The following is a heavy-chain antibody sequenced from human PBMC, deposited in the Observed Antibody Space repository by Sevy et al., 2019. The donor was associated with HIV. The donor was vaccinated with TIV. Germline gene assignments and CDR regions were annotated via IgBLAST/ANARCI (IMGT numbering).Heavy chain of an antibody. Sequence: SATLSLTCTVSGGSISSYYWSWIRQPPGKGLEWIGYIYYSGSTNYNPSLKSRVTISVDTSKNQFSLKLSSVTAADTAVYYCARHYPVPRYSYGRGAFDIWGQGTMVTVSS. V-gene: IGHV4-59*08. CDR1: GGSISSYY. J-gene: IGHJ3*02. CDR3: ARHYPVPRYSYGRGAFDI. CDR2: IYYSGST. D-gene: IGHD5-18*01.